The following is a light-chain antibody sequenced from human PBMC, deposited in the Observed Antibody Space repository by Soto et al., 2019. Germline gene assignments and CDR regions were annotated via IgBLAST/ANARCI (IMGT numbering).Light chain of an antibody. J-gene: IGKJ4*01. CDR1: QSISSW. CDR2: DAS. CDR3: QQYDNYPLT. V-gene: IGKV1-5*01. Sequence: DIQMTQSPSTLSASVGDRVTITCRASQSISSWLAWYQQKPGTAPKLLIFDASRLESGVPSRFSGSASGTEFTLTISSLQPDDSATYYCQQYDNYPLTFGGGTKVDIK.